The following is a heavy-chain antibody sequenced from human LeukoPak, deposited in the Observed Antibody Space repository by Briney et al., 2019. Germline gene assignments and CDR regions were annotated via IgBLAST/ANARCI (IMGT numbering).Heavy chain of an antibody. CDR3: ARGRSGSPGLFDS. V-gene: IGHV3-7*03. D-gene: IGHD1-1*01. CDR2: IKQDGNEK. J-gene: IGHJ4*02. CDR1: GFTFSNYW. Sequence: PGGSLSLSCAASGFTFSNYWMNWVRQAPGKGLEWVANIKQDGNEKYYVDSVKGRFTISRDKSKNTPYLQMNSLRAEDTAVYYCARGRSGSPGLFDSWGQGTLVTVSS.